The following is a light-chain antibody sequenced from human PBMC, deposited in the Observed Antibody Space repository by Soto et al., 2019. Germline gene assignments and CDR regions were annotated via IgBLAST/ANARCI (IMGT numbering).Light chain of an antibody. V-gene: IGLV2-8*01. CDR3: SSFAGINTLYV. J-gene: IGLJ1*01. CDR2: AVY. CDR1: SSDVGGYNS. Sequence: HSVLTQPLSATGAHVQSVSISCTGNSSDVGGYNSVSWYQQHPGRAPKLLIYAVYRRPSGVPDRFSGSQSGSSASLTVSGLQAEDETEYFCSSFAGINTLYVFGTETKVTVL.